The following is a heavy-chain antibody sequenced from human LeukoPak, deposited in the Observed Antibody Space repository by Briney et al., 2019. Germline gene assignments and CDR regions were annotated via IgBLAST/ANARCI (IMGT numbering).Heavy chain of an antibody. J-gene: IGHJ4*02. Sequence: PGGSLRLSCAASGFTFSRYGMHWVRQAPGKGLEWVSYISSSSSTIYYADSVKGRFTISRDNAKNSLYLQMNSLRAEDTAVYYCARAEELLDNWGQGTLVTVSS. V-gene: IGHV3-48*01. CDR2: ISSSSSTI. CDR1: GFTFSRYG. CDR3: ARAEELLDN. D-gene: IGHD1-26*01.